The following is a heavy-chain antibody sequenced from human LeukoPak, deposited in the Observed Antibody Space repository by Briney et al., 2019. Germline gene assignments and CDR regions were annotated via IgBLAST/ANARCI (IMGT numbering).Heavy chain of an antibody. Sequence: GSLRLSCGASGFIFSSYAMSWVRQAPGKGLEWVSAITGSGGSTYYEDSVKGRFTISRDNSKNTLYLQMNSLRAEDTAVYHCAMSRDSSGYYYSWGQGTLVTVSS. J-gene: IGHJ4*02. CDR2: ITGSGGST. V-gene: IGHV3-23*01. CDR1: GFIFSSYA. CDR3: AMSRDSSGYYYS. D-gene: IGHD3-22*01.